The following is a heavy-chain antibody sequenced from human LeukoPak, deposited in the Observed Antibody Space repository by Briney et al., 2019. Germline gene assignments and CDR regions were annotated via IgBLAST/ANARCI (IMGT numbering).Heavy chain of an antibody. CDR2: IYTSGST. V-gene: IGHV4-61*02. Sequence: SETLSLTCTVSGGSISSSSYYWSWIRQPAGKGLEWIGRIYTSGSTNYNPSLKSRVTMSVDTSKNQFSLKLSSVTAADTAVYYCARYSSSWYESSFDYWGQGTLVTVSS. J-gene: IGHJ4*02. CDR1: GGSISSSSYY. CDR3: ARYSSSWYESSFDY. D-gene: IGHD6-13*01.